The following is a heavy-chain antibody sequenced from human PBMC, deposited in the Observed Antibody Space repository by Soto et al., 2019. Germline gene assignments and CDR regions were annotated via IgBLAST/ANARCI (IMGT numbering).Heavy chain of an antibody. CDR2: IYYSGST. CDR3: ARNTYDILTGYCDY. D-gene: IGHD3-9*01. J-gene: IGHJ4*02. Sequence: PSETLSLTCTVSGGSISSSSYYWGWIRQPPGKGLEWIGSIYYSGSTYYNPSLKSRVTISVDTSKNQFSLKLSSVTAADTAVYYCARNTYDILTGYCDYWGQGTLVTVSS. V-gene: IGHV4-39*01. CDR1: GGSISSSSYY.